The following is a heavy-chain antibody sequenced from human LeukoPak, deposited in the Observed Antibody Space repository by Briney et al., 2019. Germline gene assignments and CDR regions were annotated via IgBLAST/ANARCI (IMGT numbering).Heavy chain of an antibody. CDR1: GFTFSTYW. CDR2: ISSSSSYI. Sequence: GGSLRLSCAASGFTFSTYWMNWVRQAPGKGLEWVSSISSSSSYIYYADSVKGRFTISRDNAKNSLYLQMNSLRAEDTAMYYCARKYCSDGSCYVDYWGQGTLVTVSS. CDR3: ARKYCSDGSCYVDY. D-gene: IGHD2-15*01. J-gene: IGHJ4*02. V-gene: IGHV3-21*01.